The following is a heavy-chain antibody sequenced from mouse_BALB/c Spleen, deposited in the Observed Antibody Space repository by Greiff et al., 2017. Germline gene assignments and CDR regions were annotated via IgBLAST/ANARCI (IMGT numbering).Heavy chain of an antibody. CDR2: IWGGGST. J-gene: IGHJ1*01. D-gene: IGHD2-4*01. CDR3: AKSLAMITTWYFDV. Sequence: VKLVESGPGLVAPSQSLSITCTVSGFSLTDYGVSWIRQPPGKGLEWLGVIWGGGSTYYNSALKSRLSISKDNSKSQVFLKMNSLQTDDTAMYYCAKSLAMITTWYFDVWGAGTTVTVSS. CDR1: GFSLTDYG. V-gene: IGHV2-6-5*01.